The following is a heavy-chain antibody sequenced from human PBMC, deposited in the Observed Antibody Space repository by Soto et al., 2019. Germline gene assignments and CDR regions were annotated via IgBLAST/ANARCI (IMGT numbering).Heavy chain of an antibody. J-gene: IGHJ4*02. D-gene: IGHD2-2*01. CDR2: INVYNGNT. CDR3: ARISSASTGWPHDY. V-gene: IGHV1-18*01. CDR1: GDTFTSKS. Sequence: PSVKVYCKASGDTFTSKSIGWVRQAAGQGLEWMGWINVYNGNTKYAQQLQGRVTLTTDTSTSTAYMDFRSLRSDDTAVYYCARISSASTGWPHDYWGQGTLVTVYS.